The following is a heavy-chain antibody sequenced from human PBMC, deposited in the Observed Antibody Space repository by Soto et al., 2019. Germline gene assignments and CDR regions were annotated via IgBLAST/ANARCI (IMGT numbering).Heavy chain of an antibody. CDR2: IKQDGSVK. V-gene: IGHV3-7*03. J-gene: IGHJ4*02. D-gene: IGHD6-6*01. Sequence: HPGGSLRLSCAASGFPFNDYWMSWVRQAPGKGLEWVANIKQDGSVKYYVDYVKGRFTVSRDNAKNSLYLQMNSLRADDTAVYYCARDQDSSSSNPFRFDSWGQGALVTVS. CDR1: GFPFNDYW. CDR3: ARDQDSSSSNPFRFDS.